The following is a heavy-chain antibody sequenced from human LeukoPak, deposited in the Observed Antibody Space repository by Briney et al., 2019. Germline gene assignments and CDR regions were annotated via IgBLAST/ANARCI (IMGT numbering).Heavy chain of an antibody. V-gene: IGHV4-34*01. CDR1: GGSFSGYD. J-gene: IGHJ6*03. D-gene: IGHD1-1*01. Sequence: SETLSLTCGVDGGSFSGYDWTWVRPPPEKGLEWIGQINYGGDTNYNPSLKSRVTISVDTSKNQFSLKVTSVTAADTAVYYCARGLGWKVTPMGLFYMDVWGEGATVTVSS. CDR2: INYGGDT. CDR3: ARGLGWKVTPMGLFYMDV.